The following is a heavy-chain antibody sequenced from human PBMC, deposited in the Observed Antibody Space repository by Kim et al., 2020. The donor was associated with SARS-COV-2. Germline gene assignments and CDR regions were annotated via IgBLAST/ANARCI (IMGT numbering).Heavy chain of an antibody. CDR3: AKAQPLSSGWYVVED. J-gene: IGHJ4*02. CDR2: DPGGGGRT. D-gene: IGHD6-19*01. Sequence: GGSLRLSCGASGFTVNNFAMSWVRQAPGKGLEWVSTDPGGGGRTFYADSVKGRVTISRDNSKNTVFLQMNSGRAEDTAVYYWAKAQPLSSGWYVVEDWGQGTLVTVTS. V-gene: IGHV3-23*01. CDR1: GFTVNNFA.